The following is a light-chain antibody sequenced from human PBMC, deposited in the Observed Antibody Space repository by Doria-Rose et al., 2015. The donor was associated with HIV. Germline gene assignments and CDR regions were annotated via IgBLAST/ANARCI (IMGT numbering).Light chain of an antibody. CDR3: QQTYSSPPWT. Sequence: DIQLTQSPSSLSASIGDGVTITCRASQTVSTYLNWFQQEPGKAPKLLIYAASRLQSGVPSRFSGSGSGTDFTLTISGLQPGDFATYYCQQTYSSPPWTFGQGTKVEMK. CDR1: QTVSTY. CDR2: AAS. J-gene: IGKJ1*01. V-gene: IGKV1-39*01.